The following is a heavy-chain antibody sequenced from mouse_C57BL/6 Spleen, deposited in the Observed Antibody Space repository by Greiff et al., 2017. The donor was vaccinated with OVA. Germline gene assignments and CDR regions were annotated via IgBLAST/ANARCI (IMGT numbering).Heavy chain of an antibody. CDR1: GYTFTDYE. D-gene: IGHD1-1*01. Sequence: VKLVESRAELVRPGASVTLSCKASGYTFTDYEMHWVKQTPVHGLEWIGAIDPETGGTAYNQKFKGKAILTADKSSSTAYMELRSLTSEDSAVYYCTRGAITTVVYFDYWGQGTTLTVSS. J-gene: IGHJ2*01. CDR2: IDPETGGT. CDR3: TRGAITTVVYFDY. V-gene: IGHV1-15*01.